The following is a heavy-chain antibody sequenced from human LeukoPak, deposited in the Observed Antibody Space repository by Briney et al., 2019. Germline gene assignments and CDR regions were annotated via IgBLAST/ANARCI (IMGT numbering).Heavy chain of an antibody. J-gene: IGHJ3*02. CDR3: ARDLVTVTKGFDI. CDR2: ISYIGST. CDR1: DDPFSSHY. D-gene: IGHD4-17*01. Sequence: SETLSLTCAVSDDPFSSHYWTWIRQPPGKGLEWIGYISYIGSTNYNPSLKSRVTISIDTSRNQFSLRLSSVTAADTAVYYCARDLVTVTKGFDIWGQGTMVSVSS. V-gene: IGHV4-59*11.